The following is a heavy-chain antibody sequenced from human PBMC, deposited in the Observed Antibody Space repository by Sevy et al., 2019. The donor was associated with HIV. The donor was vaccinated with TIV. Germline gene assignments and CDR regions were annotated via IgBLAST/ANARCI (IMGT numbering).Heavy chain of an antibody. CDR3: AREGRLGELSRYFDY. V-gene: IGHV3-30-3*01. CDR1: GFTFSSYA. Sequence: GGSLRLSCAASGFTFSSYAMHWVRQAPGKGLEWVAVISYDGSNKYYADSVKGRFTISRDNSKNTLYLQMNSLRAEDTAVYYCAREGRLGELSRYFDYWSQGTLVTVSS. J-gene: IGHJ4*02. D-gene: IGHD3-16*02. CDR2: ISYDGSNK.